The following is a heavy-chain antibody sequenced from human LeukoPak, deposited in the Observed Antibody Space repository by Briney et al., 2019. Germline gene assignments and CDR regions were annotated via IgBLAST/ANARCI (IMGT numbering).Heavy chain of an antibody. CDR3: ARDPGRVVAALADY. CDR1: GFTFSSYA. J-gene: IGHJ4*02. CDR2: ISHDGSNK. V-gene: IGHV3-30-3*01. Sequence: PGGSLRLSCAASGFTFSSYAMHWVRQAPGKGLEWVAVISHDGSNKYYADSVKGRFTISRDNSKNTLYLQMNSLRAEDTAVYYCARDPGRVVAALADYWGQGTLVTVSS. D-gene: IGHD2-15*01.